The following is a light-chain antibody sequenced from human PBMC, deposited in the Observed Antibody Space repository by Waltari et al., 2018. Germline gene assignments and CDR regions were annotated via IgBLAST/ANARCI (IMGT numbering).Light chain of an antibody. Sequence: EVELTQSPATLSLSPGERATLSCGASQTVRSRYLAWYQQKPGLAPRLVIYDASSRAPGIPDRFSGGGSGTDFTLTISGLEPEDFAVYYCQQYGSSPKTFGPGTTVEVK. CDR3: QQYGSSPKT. CDR2: DAS. V-gene: IGKV3D-20*01. CDR1: QTVRSRY. J-gene: IGKJ1*01.